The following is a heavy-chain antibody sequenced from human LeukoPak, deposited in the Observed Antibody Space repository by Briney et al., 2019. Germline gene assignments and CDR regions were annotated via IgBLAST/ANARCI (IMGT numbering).Heavy chain of an antibody. Sequence: AGTLSLTCAVYGWTFSGYYLSWIRQPPGKGLEWIGEINHSGSNNYNPSVKSRVTISVDTSKNQFSLKLSSVTAADTAVYYCARGGVPYSSGWYNGYWGQGTLVTVSS. CDR3: ARGGVPYSSGWYNGY. V-gene: IGHV4-34*01. CDR2: INHSGSN. CDR1: GWTFSGYY. J-gene: IGHJ4*02. D-gene: IGHD6-19*01.